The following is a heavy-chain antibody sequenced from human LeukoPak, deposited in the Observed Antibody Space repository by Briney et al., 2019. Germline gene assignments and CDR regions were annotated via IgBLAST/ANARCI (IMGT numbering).Heavy chain of an antibody. CDR3: AKDGRKAVAANYFDY. Sequence: PGGSLRLSCAASGFTFSSYGMSWVRQAPGKGLEWVSVISGNSGSTYYADSVEGRFTISRDNSKNTLYLQMSSLRAEDTAVYYCAKDGRKAVAANYFDYWGQGTLVTVSS. CDR1: GFTFSSYG. V-gene: IGHV3-23*01. CDR2: ISGNSGST. D-gene: IGHD6-19*01. J-gene: IGHJ4*02.